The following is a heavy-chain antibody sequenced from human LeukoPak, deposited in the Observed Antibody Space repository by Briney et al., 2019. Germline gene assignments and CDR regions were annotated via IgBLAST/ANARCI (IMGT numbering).Heavy chain of an antibody. CDR3: ARDIRRVGATLYFDY. CDR1: GDSISSYY. J-gene: IGHJ4*02. V-gene: IGHV4-59*01. Sequence: PSETLSLTCTVSGDSISSYYWSWVRQSPETGLEWIANMHSSGSTYYNPSLKGRVTISMDTSKNQFSLKLSSVTTADTAIYYCARDIRRVGATLYFDYWGQGTLVTVSS. CDR2: MHSSGST. D-gene: IGHD1-26*01.